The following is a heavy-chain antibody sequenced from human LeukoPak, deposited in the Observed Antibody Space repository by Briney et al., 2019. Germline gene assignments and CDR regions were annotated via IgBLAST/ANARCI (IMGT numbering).Heavy chain of an antibody. J-gene: IGHJ4*02. CDR1: GGSISSDDYH. Sequence: SQTLSLTCTVSGGSISSDDYHWNWIRQPPGKGLEWIGYIYYSGTTYYNPSLKSRVTMSIDTSKKQFSLKLTSVTAADTAVYYCARGVTMIGDFDYWGQGTLVTVSS. CDR3: ARGVTMIGDFDY. CDR2: IYYSGTT. V-gene: IGHV4-30-4*01. D-gene: IGHD3-22*01.